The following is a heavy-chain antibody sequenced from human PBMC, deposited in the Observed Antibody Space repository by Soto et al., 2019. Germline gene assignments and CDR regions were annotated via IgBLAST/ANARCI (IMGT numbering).Heavy chain of an antibody. CDR3: ARIPLPAVTKTYYYYMDV. V-gene: IGHV4-34*01. D-gene: IGHD4-4*01. CDR2: INHSGST. J-gene: IGHJ6*03. Sequence: SSETLSLTCAVYGGSFSGYYWSWIRQPPGKGLEWIGEINHSGSTNYNPSLKSRVTISVDTSKNQFSLKLSSVTAADTAVYYCARIPLPAVTKTYYYYMDVWGKGTTVTVSS. CDR1: GGSFSGYY.